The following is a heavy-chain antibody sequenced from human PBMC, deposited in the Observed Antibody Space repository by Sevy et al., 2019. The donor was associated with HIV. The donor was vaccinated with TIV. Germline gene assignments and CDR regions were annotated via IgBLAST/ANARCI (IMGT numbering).Heavy chain of an antibody. Sequence: SETLSLTCTVYGGSFSGYYWSWIRQPPGKGREWVGEINHSGSTNYNPSLKSRVTISVDTSNNQFSLKLSSVTAADTAVYYCARHCSSSSCSHAFDIWGQGTMVTVSS. D-gene: IGHD2-2*01. CDR3: ARHCSSSSCSHAFDI. CDR2: INHSGST. V-gene: IGHV4-34*01. CDR1: GGSFSGYY. J-gene: IGHJ3*02.